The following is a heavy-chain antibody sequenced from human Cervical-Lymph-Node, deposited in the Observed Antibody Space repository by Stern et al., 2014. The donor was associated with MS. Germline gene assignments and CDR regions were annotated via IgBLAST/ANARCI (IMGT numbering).Heavy chain of an antibody. CDR3: ARETSGSYSTVEFDY. D-gene: IGHD1-26*01. CDR1: GYTFTGYY. CDR2: INPNSGGT. Sequence: QVQLVQSVAEVKKPGSSVKVSCKASGYTFTGYYMHWVRQAPGQGLEWMGWINPNSGGTNYAQKFQGWVTMTRDTSISTAYMELSRLRSDDTAVYYCARETSGSYSTVEFDYWGQGTLVTVSS. J-gene: IGHJ4*02. V-gene: IGHV1-2*04.